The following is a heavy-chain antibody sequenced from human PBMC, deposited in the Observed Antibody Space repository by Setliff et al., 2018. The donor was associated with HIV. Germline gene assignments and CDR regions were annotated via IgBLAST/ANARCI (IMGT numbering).Heavy chain of an antibody. CDR2: IQHSGRT. Sequence: EPLSLTCAVYGGSFSGYCWSWILQPPGKGLEWIGEIQHSGRTNYNPSLKSRVTTSVDTSKKQFALKLSSVTAADTAVYYCARWYSSSYYAFDIWGQGTMVTVSS. V-gene: IGHV4-34*01. CDR1: GGSFSGYC. CDR3: ARWYSSSYYAFDI. J-gene: IGHJ3*02. D-gene: IGHD1-26*01.